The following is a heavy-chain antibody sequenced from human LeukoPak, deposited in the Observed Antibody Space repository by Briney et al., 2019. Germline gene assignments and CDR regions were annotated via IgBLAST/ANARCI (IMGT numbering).Heavy chain of an antibody. D-gene: IGHD3-3*01. J-gene: IGHJ5*02. CDR1: GGTLSSYA. CDR3: ARTWSGSPNWFDP. Sequence: GASVKVSCKASGGTLSSYAISWVRQAPGQGLEWMGGIIPIFGTANYAQKFQGRVTITTDESTSTAYMELSSLRSEDTAVYYCARTWSGSPNWFDPWGQGTLVTVSS. CDR2: IIPIFGTA. V-gene: IGHV1-69*05.